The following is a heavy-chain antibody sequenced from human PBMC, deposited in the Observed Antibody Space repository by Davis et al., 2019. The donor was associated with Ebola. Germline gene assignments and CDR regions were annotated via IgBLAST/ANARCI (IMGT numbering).Heavy chain of an antibody. D-gene: IGHD6-19*01. CDR2: TSYDGSNK. Sequence: PGGSLRLSCAASGFTFNNYGMNWVRQAPGKGLEWVALTSYDGSNKDYADSVKGRFTISRDNSQNTLYLQMNSLRAEDTAVYYCAKGDNSGWYGVDYWGQGTLVTVSS. V-gene: IGHV3-30*18. J-gene: IGHJ4*02. CDR3: AKGDNSGWYGVDY. CDR1: GFTFNNYG.